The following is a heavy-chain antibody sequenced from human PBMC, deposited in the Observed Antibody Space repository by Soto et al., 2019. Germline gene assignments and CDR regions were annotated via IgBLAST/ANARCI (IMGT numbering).Heavy chain of an antibody. V-gene: IGHV1-69*08. Sequence: QVQLVQSGAEVKKPGSSVKVSCKASGGTFSSYTISWVRQAPGQGLEWMGRIIPILGIANYAQKFQGRVTITADKATSTAYMELSSLRSEDTAVYYCARDPHGRTGTGGYWGQGTLDTVSS. CDR2: IIPILGIA. J-gene: IGHJ4*02. CDR1: GGTFSSYT. CDR3: ARDPHGRTGTGGY. D-gene: IGHD1-1*01.